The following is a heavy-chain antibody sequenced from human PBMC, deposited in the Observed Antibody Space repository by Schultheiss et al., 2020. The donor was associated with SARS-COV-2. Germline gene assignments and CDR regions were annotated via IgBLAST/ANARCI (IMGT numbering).Heavy chain of an antibody. CDR3: ARSKTVANMDV. CDR1: GFTFSSYG. J-gene: IGHJ6*02. D-gene: IGHD4-23*01. V-gene: IGHV4-39*07. CDR2: IYYSGST. Sequence: GSLRLSCAASGFTFSSYGMHWVRQPPGKGLEWIGSIYYSGSTYYNPSLKSRVTISVDTSKNQFSLKLSSVTAADTAVYYCARSKTVANMDVWGQGTTVTVSS.